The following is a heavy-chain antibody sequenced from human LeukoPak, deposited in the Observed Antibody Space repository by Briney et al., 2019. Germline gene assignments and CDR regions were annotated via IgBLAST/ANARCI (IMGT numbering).Heavy chain of an antibody. CDR2: IYSGGST. CDR3: ARGPPPDFDY. J-gene: IGHJ4*02. V-gene: IGHV4-4*07. CDR1: GGSISGYY. Sequence: SETLSLTCTVSGGSISGYYWSWIRQPAGKGLEWIGRIYSGGSTDYNPSLKGRVTMSVDTTKNQFSLNLRSVTAADTAVYYCARGPPPDFDYWGQGTLLTVSS.